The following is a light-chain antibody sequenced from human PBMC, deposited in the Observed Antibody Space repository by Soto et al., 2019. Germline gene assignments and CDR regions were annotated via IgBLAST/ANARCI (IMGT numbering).Light chain of an antibody. CDR3: QQYNNWPIT. CDR1: QSISSY. V-gene: IGKV1-39*01. CDR2: AAS. Sequence: DIQMTQSPSSLSASVGDRVTITWRASQSISSYLNWYQQKPGKAPKLLIYAASSLQSGVPSRFSGSGSGTDFTLTISSLQSEDFAVYYCQQYNNWPITFGQGTRLEIK. J-gene: IGKJ5*01.